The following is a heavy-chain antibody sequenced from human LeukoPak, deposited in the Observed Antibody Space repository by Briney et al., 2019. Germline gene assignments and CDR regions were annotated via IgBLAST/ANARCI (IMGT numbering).Heavy chain of an antibody. J-gene: IGHJ5*02. CDR3: ARGRPDGSGSYYKFDP. CDR1: GYSISSGYY. D-gene: IGHD3-10*01. CDR2: IYRSGST. V-gene: IGHV4-38-2*02. Sequence: SETLSLTCTVSGYSISSGYYWVWIRQPPGKGLEWIGSIYRSGSTNYNPSLKSRVTISVDTSKNQFSLKLSSVTAADTAVYYCARGRPDGSGSYYKFDPWGQGTLVTVSS.